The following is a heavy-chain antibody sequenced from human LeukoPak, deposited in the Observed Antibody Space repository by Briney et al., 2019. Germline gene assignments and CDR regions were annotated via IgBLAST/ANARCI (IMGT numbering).Heavy chain of an antibody. V-gene: IGHV3-21*01. Sequence: GGSLRLSCAASGFTFSSYWMHWVRQAPGKGLEWVSSISSSSSYIYYADSVKGRFTISRDNAKNSLYLQMNSLRAEDTAVYYCARTVVVVADTLFDYWGQGTLVTVSS. CDR2: ISSSSSYI. D-gene: IGHD2-15*01. CDR3: ARTVVVVADTLFDY. CDR1: GFTFSSYW. J-gene: IGHJ4*02.